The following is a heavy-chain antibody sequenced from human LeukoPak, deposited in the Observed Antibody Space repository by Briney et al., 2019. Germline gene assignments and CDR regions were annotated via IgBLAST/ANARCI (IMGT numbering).Heavy chain of an antibody. V-gene: IGHV3-7*01. CDR2: IKQDGGEK. CDR3: AREDYYGSGSYVAWGGGFDV. Sequence: QAGGSLRLSCAASGFPFSSYWMTWVRQAPGKGLEWVANIKQDGGEKYYVDSVKGRFTISRDNAKNSVYLQMNSLRAEDTAVYYCAREDYYGSGSYVAWGGGFDVWGQGTTVTVSS. D-gene: IGHD3-10*01. CDR1: GFPFSSYW. J-gene: IGHJ6*02.